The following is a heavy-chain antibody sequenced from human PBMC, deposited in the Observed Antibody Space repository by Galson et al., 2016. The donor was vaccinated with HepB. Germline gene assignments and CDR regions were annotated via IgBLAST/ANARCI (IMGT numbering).Heavy chain of an antibody. D-gene: IGHD4/OR15-4a*01. J-gene: IGHJ6*04. Sequence: SLRLSCAASGFTSSIHDMHWVRHAPGKGLEWVSAIETAGDTYYADSVKGRFTISRENAKNSLYLQMNSLRAGDTAVYYCARGKSLLTMPWNYGLDVWGKGTTVSVSS. CDR3: ARGKSLLTMPWNYGLDV. CDR2: IETAGDT. CDR1: GFTSSIHD. V-gene: IGHV3-13*01.